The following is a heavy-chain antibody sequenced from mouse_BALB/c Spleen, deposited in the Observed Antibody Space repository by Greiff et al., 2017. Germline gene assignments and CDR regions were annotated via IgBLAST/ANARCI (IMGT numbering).Heavy chain of an antibody. Sequence: EVKLMESGGGLVKPGGSLKLSCAASGFTFSDYYMYWVRQTPEKRLEWVATISDGGSYTYYPDSVKGRFTISRDNAKNNLYLQMSSLKSEDTAMYYCARGGNYPDYYAMDYWGQGTSVTVSS. CDR2: ISDGGSYT. D-gene: IGHD2-1*01. CDR3: ARGGNYPDYYAMDY. CDR1: GFTFSDYY. V-gene: IGHV5-4*02. J-gene: IGHJ4*01.